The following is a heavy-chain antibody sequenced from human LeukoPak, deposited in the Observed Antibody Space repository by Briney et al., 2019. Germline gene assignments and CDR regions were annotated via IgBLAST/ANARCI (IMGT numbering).Heavy chain of an antibody. J-gene: IGHJ4*02. Sequence: GRSLRLSCAVSGFTFSKFWMSWVRQAPGRGLEWVANIHPEGNEKYHVESVKGRFTISGDNAKNLLFLQMNGLRVEDTAVYYCARGDDFSGDHWGQGTLVTVSS. D-gene: IGHD1-1*01. CDR3: ARGDDFSGDH. CDR1: GFTFSKFW. CDR2: IHPEGNEK. V-gene: IGHV3-7*04.